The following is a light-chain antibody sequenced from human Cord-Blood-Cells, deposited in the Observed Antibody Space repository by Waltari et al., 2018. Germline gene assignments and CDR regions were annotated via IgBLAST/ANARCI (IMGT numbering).Light chain of an antibody. Sequence: QSALTQPASVSGSPGKSITLPCTGTSSDVGGSNYVSWYQQHPGKAPKLMIYDVSNRPSGVSNRFSGSKSGNTASLTISGLQAEDEADYYCSSYTSSSTYVFGTGTKVTVL. CDR3: SSYTSSSTYV. CDR2: DVS. V-gene: IGLV2-14*01. J-gene: IGLJ1*01. CDR1: SSDVGGSNY.